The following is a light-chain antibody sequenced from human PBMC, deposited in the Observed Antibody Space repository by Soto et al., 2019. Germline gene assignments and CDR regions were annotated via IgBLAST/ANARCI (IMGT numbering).Light chain of an antibody. CDR1: QSVSSSY. CDR3: QQYGSSPPRYT. J-gene: IGKJ2*01. CDR2: GAS. Sequence: EIVLTQSPGTLSLSPGERATLSCRASQSVSSSYLAWYQQKPGQAPRLLIYGASSRATGIPDRFSGSGSGTDFTLTISRLEPDDFAVYYCQQYGSSPPRYTFGQGTKLEIK. V-gene: IGKV3-20*01.